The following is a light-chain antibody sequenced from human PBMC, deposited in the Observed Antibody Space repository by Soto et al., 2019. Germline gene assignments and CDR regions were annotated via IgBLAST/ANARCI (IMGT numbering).Light chain of an antibody. CDR1: SSDVGRYNY. CDR3: CSYTSSTSAV. CDR2: EVS. Sequence: QSALTQPASVSGSPGQSITISCTGTSSDVGRYNYVSWFQQHPGKAPKLTIFEVSTRPSGVSNRFSGSKSGNTASLTISGLQIEDEADYYCCSYTSSTSAVFGGGTQLTVL. J-gene: IGLJ2*01. V-gene: IGLV2-14*01.